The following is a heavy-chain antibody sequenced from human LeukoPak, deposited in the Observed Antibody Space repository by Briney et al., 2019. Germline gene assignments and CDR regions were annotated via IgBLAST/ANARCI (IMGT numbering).Heavy chain of an antibody. CDR2: ISAYNGNT. J-gene: IGHJ5*02. CDR1: GYTFTSYG. V-gene: IGHV1-18*01. Sequence: ASVKVSCKASGYTFTSYGISWVRQAPGQGLEWMGWISAYNGNTNYAQKLQGRVTMTTDTSTSTAYMELRSLRSDDTAVYYCARARYSGYDESMGVWFDPWGQGTLVTVSS. CDR3: ARARYSGYDESMGVWFDP. D-gene: IGHD5-12*01.